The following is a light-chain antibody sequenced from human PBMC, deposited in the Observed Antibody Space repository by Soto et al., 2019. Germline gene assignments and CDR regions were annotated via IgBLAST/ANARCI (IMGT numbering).Light chain of an antibody. V-gene: IGKV3-11*01. CDR2: EAS. CDR1: QSVGTY. Sequence: EIVLTQSPATLSLSPGETATLSCRASQSVGTYLAWYQLKSGQAPRLLIYEASKRATGIPARFSGRGSGTDFTLTISSLEPEDFALYYCQQGSNWPPLTFGGGTKVEIQ. CDR3: QQGSNWPPLT. J-gene: IGKJ4*01.